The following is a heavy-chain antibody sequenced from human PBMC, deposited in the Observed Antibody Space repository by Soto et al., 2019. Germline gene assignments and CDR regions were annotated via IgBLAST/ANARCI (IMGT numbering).Heavy chain of an antibody. J-gene: IGHJ5*02. V-gene: IGHV4-59*01. CDR2: IYYSGST. CDR3: ARSPPPANWFDP. CDR1: GCSISSYY. Sequence: SETLSLTCTFSGCSISSYYWSRIRQPPGKGLEWIGYIYYSGSTNYNPSLKSRVTISVDTSKNQFSLKLSSVTAADTAVYYCARSPPPANWFDPWGQGTLVTVSS.